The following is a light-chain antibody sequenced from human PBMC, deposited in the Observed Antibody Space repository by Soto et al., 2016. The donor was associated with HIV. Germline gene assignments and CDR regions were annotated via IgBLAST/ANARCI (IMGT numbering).Light chain of an antibody. Sequence: DIPLTQSPSSLSASVGDRVTITCRASQGISNSLAWYQQKPGKAPKLLLYAASRLESGVPSRFSGSGSGTDYTLTISSLQPEDFATYFCQQYNSYPWTFGQGTKVEIK. V-gene: IGKV1-NL1*01. J-gene: IGKJ1*01. CDR2: AAS. CDR1: QGISNS. CDR3: QQYNSYPWT.